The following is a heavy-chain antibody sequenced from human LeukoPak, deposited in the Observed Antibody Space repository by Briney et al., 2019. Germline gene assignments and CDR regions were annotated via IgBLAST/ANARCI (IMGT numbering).Heavy chain of an antibody. V-gene: IGHV1-8*01. CDR3: ASHTYYYSSGSFAY. CDR1: GYTFTSYD. J-gene: IGHJ4*02. CDR2: MNPSSGNT. Sequence: EASVKVSCKASGYTFTSYDINWVRQATGRGPEWMGWMNPSSGNTGYAQRFQGRVTMTRDTSINTAYLELSSLRSEDTAVYYCASHTYYYSSGSFAYWGQGTLVTVSS. D-gene: IGHD3-10*01.